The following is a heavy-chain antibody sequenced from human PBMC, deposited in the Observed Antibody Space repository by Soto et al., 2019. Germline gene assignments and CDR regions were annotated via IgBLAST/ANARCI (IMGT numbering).Heavy chain of an antibody. Sequence: EVQLLESGGGLVQPGGSLRLSCTASGFTFSRHAMTWVRQAPGKGLEWVSGLSDSGGSIYYADSVKGRFTISRENSMNTVYRQMNTLRAEDTAIYYCAKVSSSWYAGFFDLWGQGTLVTVSS. D-gene: IGHD6-13*01. J-gene: IGHJ4*02. CDR3: AKVSSSWYAGFFDL. V-gene: IGHV3-23*01. CDR2: LSDSGGSI. CDR1: GFTFSRHA.